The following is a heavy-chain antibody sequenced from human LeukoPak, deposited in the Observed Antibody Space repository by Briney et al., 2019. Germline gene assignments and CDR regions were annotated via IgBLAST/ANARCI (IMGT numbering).Heavy chain of an antibody. Sequence: SETLSLTCTVSGGSISSYYWSWIRQPPGKGLEWIGYIYYSGSTNYNPSLKSRVTISVDTSKNQFSLKLSSVTAADTAVYYCARQYGSGSYYTPLGYWGQGTLVTVSS. D-gene: IGHD3-10*01. CDR2: IYYSGST. CDR1: GGSISSYY. J-gene: IGHJ4*02. CDR3: ARQYGSGSYYTPLGY. V-gene: IGHV4-59*08.